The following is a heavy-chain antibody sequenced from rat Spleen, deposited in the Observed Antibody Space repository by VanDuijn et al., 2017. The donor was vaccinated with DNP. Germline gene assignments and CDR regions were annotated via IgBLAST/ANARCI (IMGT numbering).Heavy chain of an antibody. D-gene: IGHD1-3*01. Sequence: QVQLKESGPGLVQPSQTLSLTCTVSGFSLTSYGVRWVRQPPGKGLEWIGAIWSGGSTGYNPGLKSRLSISRDTSKSQVFLKMNSVQTEDTAMYFCARSLATVAPTGAMDAWGQGTSVTVSS. CDR2: IWSGGST. CDR1: GFSLTSYG. V-gene: IGHV2-16*01. CDR3: ARSLATVAPTGAMDA. J-gene: IGHJ4*01.